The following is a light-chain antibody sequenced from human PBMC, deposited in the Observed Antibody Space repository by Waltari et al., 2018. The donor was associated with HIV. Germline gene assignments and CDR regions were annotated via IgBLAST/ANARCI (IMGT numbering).Light chain of an antibody. Sequence: EIVMTQSPATLSVSPGRTATLSCRASQSVASNLAWYQQKPDQTPRLLIYGASTRATGISPRFSGSGSGTNFALTITSLQSEDVAVYYCQQYNNWPWFTFGQGTKLEIK. CDR2: GAS. CDR1: QSVASN. J-gene: IGKJ2*01. CDR3: QQYNNWPWFT. V-gene: IGKV3-15*01.